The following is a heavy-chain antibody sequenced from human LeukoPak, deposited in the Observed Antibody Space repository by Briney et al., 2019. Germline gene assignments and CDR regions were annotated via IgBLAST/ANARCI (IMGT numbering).Heavy chain of an antibody. CDR2: INPSVGSA. CDR3: ARDVGQTRQQLADYYFDY. Sequence: ASVKVSCKASGYTFTSYSVHWVRQAPGQGLEWMATINPSVGSAIYAQKFQGRVTITADKSTSTAYMELSSLRSEDTAVYYCARDVGQTRQQLADYYFDYWGQGTLVTVSS. V-gene: IGHV1-46*01. J-gene: IGHJ4*02. D-gene: IGHD6-13*01. CDR1: GYTFTSYS.